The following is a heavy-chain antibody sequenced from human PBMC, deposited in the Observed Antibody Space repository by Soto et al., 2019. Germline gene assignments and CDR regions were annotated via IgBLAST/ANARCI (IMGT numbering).Heavy chain of an antibody. CDR3: VRDISPNNFASGSYTF. Sequence: QVQLVESGGGLVKPGGSLRLSCAAAGFPFSDYYMTWIRQAPGKGLDWVSYISSSGTYTHVADSVKGRFTISRDNAKNSLYLQMNSLRPEDTAVYYCVRDISPNNFASGSYTFWGQGILVTVSS. CDR1: GFPFSDYY. CDR2: ISSSGTYT. D-gene: IGHD3-10*01. J-gene: IGHJ4*02. V-gene: IGHV3-11*06.